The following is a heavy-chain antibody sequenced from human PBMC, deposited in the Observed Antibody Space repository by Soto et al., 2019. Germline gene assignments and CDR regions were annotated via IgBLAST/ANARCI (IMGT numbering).Heavy chain of an antibody. CDR2: ISGSGGST. V-gene: IGHV3-23*01. CDR3: AKEGYCSSTSCYSHPPNWFDP. J-gene: IGHJ5*02. CDR1: GFTFSSYA. D-gene: IGHD2-2*02. Sequence: EVQLLESGGGLVQPGGSLRLSCAASGFTFSSYAMSWVRQAPGKGLEWVSAISGSGGSTYYADYVKGRFTISRDNSKNTLYLQMNSLRAEDTAVYYCAKEGYCSSTSCYSHPPNWFDPWGQGTLVTVSS.